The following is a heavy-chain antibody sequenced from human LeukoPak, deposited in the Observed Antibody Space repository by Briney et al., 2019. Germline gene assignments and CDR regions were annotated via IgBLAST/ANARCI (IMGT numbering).Heavy chain of an antibody. CDR1: GFTISDYW. CDR3: ARGITGRTFDY. CDR2: INQDGSEK. Sequence: GGSLRLSCAASGFTISDYWMTWVRQAPGKGLEWVANINQDGSEKYYVDSVKGRFTISRDNAKNSVSLQMNSLRAEDTAVYYCARGITGRTFDYWGQGTLVTVSS. J-gene: IGHJ4*01. D-gene: IGHD1-20*01. V-gene: IGHV3-7*01.